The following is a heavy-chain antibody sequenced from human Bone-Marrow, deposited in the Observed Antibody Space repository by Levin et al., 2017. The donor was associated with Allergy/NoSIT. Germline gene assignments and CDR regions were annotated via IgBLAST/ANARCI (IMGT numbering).Heavy chain of an antibody. V-gene: IGHV3-30-3*01. Sequence: PGGSLRLSCAASGFTFSNYAMHWVRQAPGKGLEWVAGISYDGSNKYYADSVKGRFTISRDNSKNTLYMQMNSLRAEDTAVFHCATEGVSGNFDSWGQGSLVTVSS. CDR1: GFTFSNYA. CDR2: ISYDGSNK. J-gene: IGHJ4*02. CDR3: ATEGVSGNFDS. D-gene: IGHD3-10*01.